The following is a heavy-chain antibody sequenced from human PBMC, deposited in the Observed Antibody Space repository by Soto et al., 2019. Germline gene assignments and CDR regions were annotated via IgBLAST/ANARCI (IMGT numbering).Heavy chain of an antibody. V-gene: IGHV6-1*01. CDR3: EGDQKYNNWSKSFDP. J-gene: IGHJ5*02. D-gene: IGHD6-6*01. CDR2: TYYRSKWYN. Sequence: PSQTLSLTCVISGDSVSSDSVAWNWIRQSPSRGLEWLGRTYYRSKWYNDYAVSVKSRITINSDTSKNQFSLHLNSVTPEDTAVYYCEGDQKYNNWSKSFDPWGQGTLVTVSS. CDR1: GDSVSSDSVA.